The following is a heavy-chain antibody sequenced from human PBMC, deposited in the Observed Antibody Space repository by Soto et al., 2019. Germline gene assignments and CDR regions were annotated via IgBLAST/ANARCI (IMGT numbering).Heavy chain of an antibody. Sequence: QVQLVESGGGVVQPGRSLRLSCAASGFTFSSYAMHWVRQAPGKGLEWVAVISYDGSNKYYADSVKGRFTISRDNSKNTLYLQMNSLRAEDSAVYYCARDRPEVDRGGPVWFDPWGQGTLVTVSS. CDR2: ISYDGSNK. J-gene: IGHJ5*02. D-gene: IGHD6-6*01. CDR3: ARDRPEVDRGGPVWFDP. CDR1: GFTFSSYA. V-gene: IGHV3-30-3*01.